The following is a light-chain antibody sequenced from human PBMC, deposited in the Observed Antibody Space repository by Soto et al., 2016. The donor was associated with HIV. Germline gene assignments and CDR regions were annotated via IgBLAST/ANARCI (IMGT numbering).Light chain of an antibody. Sequence: DIEMTQSPSSLSASIGDRVTITCRASQGIYNSLAWYRQRPGKAPKLLLFAASRLESGVPYRFSGSGSGTDYTLTISSLQPEDFATYYCQQYYSTPHTFGGGTKVEIK. J-gene: IGKJ4*01. CDR1: QGIYNS. V-gene: IGKV1-NL1*01. CDR2: AAS. CDR3: QQYYSTPHT.